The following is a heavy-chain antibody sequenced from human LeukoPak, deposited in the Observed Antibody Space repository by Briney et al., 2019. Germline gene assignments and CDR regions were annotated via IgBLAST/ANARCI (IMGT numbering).Heavy chain of an antibody. CDR1: GGSFSGYY. Sequence: SETLSLTCAVYGGSFSGYYWSLIRQPPGKGLEWIGEINHSGSTNYNPSLKSRVTISVDTSKNQFSLKLSSVTAADTAVYYCARGYGLSYYDSSGYNDYWGQGTLATVSS. V-gene: IGHV4-34*01. D-gene: IGHD3-22*01. J-gene: IGHJ4*02. CDR2: INHSGST. CDR3: ARGYGLSYYDSSGYNDY.